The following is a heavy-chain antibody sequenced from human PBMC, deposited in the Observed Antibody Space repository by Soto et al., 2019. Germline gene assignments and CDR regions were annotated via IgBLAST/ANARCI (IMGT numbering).Heavy chain of an antibody. CDR3: ARGQIKSDFDY. CDR1: GYPFTSYG. V-gene: IGHV1-18*04. D-gene: IGHD3-3*01. Sequence: GSVKVSCKASGYPFTSYGVNLVRQAPGQGLEWMGWISAYNDNTYYAQKVQGRVILTIDTSTSTGSMELRSLISCDTAVYYCARGQIKSDFDYWGQGSMVTVSS. J-gene: IGHJ4*02. CDR2: ISAYNDNT.